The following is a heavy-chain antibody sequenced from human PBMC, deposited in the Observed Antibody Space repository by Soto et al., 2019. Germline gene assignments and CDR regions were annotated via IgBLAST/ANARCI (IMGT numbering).Heavy chain of an antibody. D-gene: IGHD2-2*01. CDR3: ARGGGSTKVDY. J-gene: IGHJ4*02. V-gene: IGHV4-31*03. CDR1: GGSITSSGYY. CDR2: TSNSGST. Sequence: QVQLQESGPGLVKPSQTLSLTCTVSGGSITSSGYYWSWIRQHPGEGLEWIGFTSNSGSTSYNPSXKXGVTISLDTSSNQFSLNLKSVTAADTAVYYCARGGGSTKVDYWGQGTLVTVSP.